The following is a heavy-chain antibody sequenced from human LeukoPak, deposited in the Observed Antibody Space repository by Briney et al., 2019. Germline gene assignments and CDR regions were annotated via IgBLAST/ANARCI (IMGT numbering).Heavy chain of an antibody. CDR2: ISGSGGST. Sequence: GGSLGLSCAASGFTFSSYAMSWVRQAPGKGLEWVSAISGSGGSTYYADSVKGRFTISRDNSKNTLYLQMNSLRAEDTAVYYCAKRQAHYYYGMDVWGQGTTVTVSS. CDR1: GFTFSSYA. V-gene: IGHV3-23*01. J-gene: IGHJ6*02. CDR3: AKRQAHYYYGMDV.